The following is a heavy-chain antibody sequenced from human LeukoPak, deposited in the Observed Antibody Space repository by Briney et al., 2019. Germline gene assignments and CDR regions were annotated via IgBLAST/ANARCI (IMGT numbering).Heavy chain of an antibody. D-gene: IGHD6-19*01. V-gene: IGHV3-21*04. Sequence: PGGSLRLSCAASGFTFSSYSMNWVRQAPGKGREWVSSISSSSSYIYYADSVKGRFTISRDNSKNTLYLQMNSLRAEDTAVYYCARAQPSGRYFYFDYWGQGTLVTVSS. J-gene: IGHJ4*02. CDR3: ARAQPSGRYFYFDY. CDR1: GFTFSSYS. CDR2: ISSSSSYI.